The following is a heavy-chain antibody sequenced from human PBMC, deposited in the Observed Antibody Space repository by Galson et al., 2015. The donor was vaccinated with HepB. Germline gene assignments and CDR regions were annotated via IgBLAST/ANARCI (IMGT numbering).Heavy chain of an antibody. CDR3: TRGGLATIGGPTFDS. CDR1: GYIFTTYG. D-gene: IGHD5-24*01. Sequence: QSGAEVKKPGASVKVSCRTSGYIFTTYGINWVRQAPGRGYEWMGWVNPFNGDTNYAQKFQGRVTMTTDTSTNTAYMELRSLRYGDTALYYCTRGGLATIGGPTFDSWGQGTLVTVSS. J-gene: IGHJ4*02. V-gene: IGHV1-18*01. CDR2: VNPFNGDT.